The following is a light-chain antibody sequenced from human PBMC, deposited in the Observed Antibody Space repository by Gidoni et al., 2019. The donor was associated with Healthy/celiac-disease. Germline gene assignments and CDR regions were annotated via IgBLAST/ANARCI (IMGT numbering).Light chain of an antibody. Sequence: IQMNQAPSSLSASVGDRGTITCRASQSISSYLHWYQQKPGKAPKLLIYAAYSVQSGVPSRFNGSGSGTDFTLPISSLQPEDFATYSCKQSYSTLFIFAPGPKVDIK. CDR2: AAY. V-gene: IGKV1-39*01. CDR3: KQSYSTLFI. J-gene: IGKJ3*01. CDR1: QSISSY.